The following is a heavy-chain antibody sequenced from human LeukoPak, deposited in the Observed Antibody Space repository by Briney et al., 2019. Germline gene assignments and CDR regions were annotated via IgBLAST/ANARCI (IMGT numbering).Heavy chain of an antibody. V-gene: IGHV3-7*01. CDR1: GFSVRTTY. D-gene: IGHD2-15*01. J-gene: IGHJ4*02. Sequence: PGGSLRLSCAASGFSVRTTYMSWVRQAPGKGLEWVAKIKQDGSEKYYVNSVKGRFTISRDNAKNSLYLQMNSLRAEDTAVYYCATDAAYGYDRFDHWGQGTQVTVSS. CDR3: ATDAAYGYDRFDH. CDR2: IKQDGSEK.